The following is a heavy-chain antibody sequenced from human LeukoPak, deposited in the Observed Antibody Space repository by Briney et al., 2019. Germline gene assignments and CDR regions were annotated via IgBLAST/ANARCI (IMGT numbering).Heavy chain of an antibody. Sequence: GGSLRLSCAASEFTFSSYWMHGVRQAPGEGPVWFSRIDGDGSSTKYADSVKGRFTISRDNAKNTLYLQMNSLRVDDTAVYYCARDPGGQWLVLEYFQDWGQGTLVSVSS. CDR2: IDGDGSST. D-gene: IGHD6-19*01. CDR3: ARDPGGQWLVLEYFQD. CDR1: EFTFSSYW. J-gene: IGHJ1*01. V-gene: IGHV3-74*03.